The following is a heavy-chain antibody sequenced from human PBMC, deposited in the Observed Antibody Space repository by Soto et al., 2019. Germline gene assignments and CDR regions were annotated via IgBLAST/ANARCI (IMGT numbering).Heavy chain of an antibody. Sequence: ASVKVSCKASGYTFTSYGISWVRQAPGQGLEWMGWISAYNGNTNYAQKLQGRVTMTTDTSTSTAYMELRSLRSDETAVYYCARDSYCSGGSCPTNYYYYGMDVWGQGTTVTVSS. J-gene: IGHJ6*02. V-gene: IGHV1-18*04. CDR2: ISAYNGNT. CDR1: GYTFTSYG. D-gene: IGHD2-15*01. CDR3: ARDSYCSGGSCPTNYYYYGMDV.